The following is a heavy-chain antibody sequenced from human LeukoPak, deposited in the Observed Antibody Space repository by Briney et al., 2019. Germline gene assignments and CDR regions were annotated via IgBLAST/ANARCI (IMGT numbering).Heavy chain of an antibody. CDR2: IRSKANLYAT. CDR3: SSKSSPPGWYFDL. CDR1: GLTFSVSP. D-gene: IGHD1-14*01. Sequence: GGSLKLSCATSGLTFSVSPMHWVRQASGKGLEWVGRIRSKANLYATTYAASVRGRFSISRDDSKNTAYLQMNSLQTEDTAVYFCSSKSSPPGWYFDLWGRGTLVTVSS. J-gene: IGHJ2*01. V-gene: IGHV3-73*01.